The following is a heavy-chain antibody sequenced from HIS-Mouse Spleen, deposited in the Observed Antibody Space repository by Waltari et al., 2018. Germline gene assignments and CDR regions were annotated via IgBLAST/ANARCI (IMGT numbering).Heavy chain of an antibody. V-gene: IGHV1-69*04. CDR3: AAAQQLVRDYGMDV. Sequence: QVQLVQSGAEVKKPGSSVKVSCKASGGTFSSYAISWVRQAPGQGLEWMGRIIPILGIANYAQKFQGRVTITADKSTSTAYMELSSLRSEDTAVYYCAAAQQLVRDYGMDVWGQGTTVTVSS. D-gene: IGHD6-13*01. CDR1: GGTFSSYA. CDR2: IIPILGIA. J-gene: IGHJ6*02.